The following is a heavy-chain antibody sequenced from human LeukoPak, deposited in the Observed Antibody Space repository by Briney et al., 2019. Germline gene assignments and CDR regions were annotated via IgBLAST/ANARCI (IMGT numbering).Heavy chain of an antibody. Sequence: GGSLRLSCAASGFTFSSYWMSWVRQAPGKGLEWVANIKQDGSEKYYVDSVKGRFTISRDNAKNSLYLQMNSLRAEDTAVYYCARDRYYYDSSARYFDYWGQGTLVTVSS. J-gene: IGHJ4*02. CDR3: ARDRYYYDSSARYFDY. D-gene: IGHD3-22*01. V-gene: IGHV3-7*03. CDR1: GFTFSSYW. CDR2: IKQDGSEK.